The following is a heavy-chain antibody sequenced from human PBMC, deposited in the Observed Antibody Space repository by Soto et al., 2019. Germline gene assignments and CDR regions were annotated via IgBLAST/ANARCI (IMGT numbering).Heavy chain of an antibody. CDR2: SRNKANSYTT. CDR3: TRRRSDSCIDY. CDR1: GFTFSDYY. J-gene: IGHJ4*02. D-gene: IGHD2-15*01. V-gene: IGHV3-72*01. Sequence: DVQLVESGGDLVQPGGSLRLSCAVSGFTFSDYYMDWVRQAPGKGLEWVGRSRNKANSYTTEYAASVKGRFTISRDDSKNSLNLQMNGLKTEDTAVYYCTRRRSDSCIDYWGQGTLVTVSS.